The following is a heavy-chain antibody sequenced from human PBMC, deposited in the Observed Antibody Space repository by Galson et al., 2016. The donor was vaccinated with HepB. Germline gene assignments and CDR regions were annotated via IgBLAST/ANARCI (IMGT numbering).Heavy chain of an antibody. D-gene: IGHD1-26*01. CDR1: GYTFTRYY. CDR3: ATDGVGPTTVGFDY. V-gene: IGHV1-46*01. CDR2: INPSGGST. Sequence: SVKVSCKASGYTFTRYYMHWVRQAPGQGLEWMGIINPSGGSTAYAQNFQGKITMTRDTSTSTVYMEVSSLRSEDTAVYYCATDGVGPTTVGFDYWGQGTLVTVSS. J-gene: IGHJ4*02.